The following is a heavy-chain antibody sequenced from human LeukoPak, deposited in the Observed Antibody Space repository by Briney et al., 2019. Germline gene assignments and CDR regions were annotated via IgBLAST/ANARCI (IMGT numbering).Heavy chain of an antibody. CDR2: IGTAGDT. CDR3: ASSPAYSSSWYAIDN. J-gene: IGHJ4*02. V-gene: IGHV3-13*01. CDR1: GFTFSNYD. D-gene: IGHD6-13*01. Sequence: GGSLRLSCAASGFTFSNYDMHWVRQAAGKGLEWVPGIGTAGDTYYPASVKGRFTISRENAKSSLYLQINSLSAGDTAVYYCASSPAYSSSWYAIDNWGQGTLVTVSS.